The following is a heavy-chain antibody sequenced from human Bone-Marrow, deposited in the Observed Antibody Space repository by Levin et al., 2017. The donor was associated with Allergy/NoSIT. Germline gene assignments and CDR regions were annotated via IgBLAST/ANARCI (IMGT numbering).Heavy chain of an antibody. V-gene: IGHV3-21*01. D-gene: IGHD1-26*01. J-gene: IGHJ6*02. CDR3: ARDQRPQSIVGAKYYYYYGMDV. CDR1: GFTFSSYS. Sequence: GGSLRLSCAASGFTFSSYSMNWVRQAPGKGLEWVSSISSSSSYIYYADSVKGRFTISRDNAKNSLYLQMNSLRAEDTAVYYCARDQRPQSIVGAKYYYYYGMDVWGQGTTVTVSS. CDR2: ISSSSSYI.